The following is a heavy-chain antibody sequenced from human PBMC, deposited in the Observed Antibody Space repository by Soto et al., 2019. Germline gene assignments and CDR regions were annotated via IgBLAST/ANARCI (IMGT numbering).Heavy chain of an antibody. CDR2: IRSKANSYAT. J-gene: IGHJ6*02. CDR1: GFTFSGSA. CDR3: TRHGEKYSGSYLIGTYYYYGMDV. Sequence: EVQLMESGGGLVQPGGSLKLSCAASGFTFSGSAMHWVRQASGKGLEWVGRIRSKANSYATAYAASVKGRFTISRDDSKNTAYLQMNSLKTEDTAVYYCTRHGEKYSGSYLIGTYYYYGMDVWGQGTTVTVSS. V-gene: IGHV3-73*02. D-gene: IGHD1-26*01.